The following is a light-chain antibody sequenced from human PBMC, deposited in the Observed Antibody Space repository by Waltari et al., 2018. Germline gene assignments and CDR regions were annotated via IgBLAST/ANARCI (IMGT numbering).Light chain of an antibody. Sequence: ETVMTQSPATLSVSPGERAPLSCSASQSVTSTLAWYQQKPGQAPRLLIYGASTRATGIPARFSGSGSATEFTLTISSLQSEDFAVYYCQHYNNWPRTFGQGTKVEIK. V-gene: IGKV3-15*01. J-gene: IGKJ1*01. CDR1: QSVTST. CDR3: QHYNNWPRT. CDR2: GAS.